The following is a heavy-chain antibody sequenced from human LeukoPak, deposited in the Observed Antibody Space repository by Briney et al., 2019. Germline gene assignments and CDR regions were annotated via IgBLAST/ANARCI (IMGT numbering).Heavy chain of an antibody. Sequence: GGSLRLSCSASGFTFSNYGMHWVRQGPGKGLEWVAVISYDGSNKYYADSVKGRFTISRDNFKNTLYLQMNSLRAEDTAVYYCAKGLYGSGSHSPIDYWGQGTLVTVSS. V-gene: IGHV3-30*18. J-gene: IGHJ4*02. D-gene: IGHD3-10*01. CDR2: ISYDGSNK. CDR1: GFTFSNYG. CDR3: AKGLYGSGSHSPIDY.